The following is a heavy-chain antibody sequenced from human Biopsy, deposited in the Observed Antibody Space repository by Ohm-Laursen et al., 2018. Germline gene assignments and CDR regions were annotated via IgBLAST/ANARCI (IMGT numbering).Heavy chain of an antibody. Sequence: SLRLSCTASRFTFSSDAMSWVRQAPGKGLEWVSAISGSSTSYYADSVKGRFTISRDNSKNTLYLQMNSLRADDTAVYYCAKTFHGSSFLYDYWGQGTLVTVSS. CDR3: AKTFHGSSFLYDY. CDR2: ISGSSTS. J-gene: IGHJ4*02. D-gene: IGHD2-15*01. CDR1: RFTFSSDA. V-gene: IGHV3-23*01.